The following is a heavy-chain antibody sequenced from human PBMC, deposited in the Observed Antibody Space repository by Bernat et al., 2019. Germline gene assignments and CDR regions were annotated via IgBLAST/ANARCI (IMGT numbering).Heavy chain of an antibody. CDR2: INPSGGST. CDR1: GYTFTSYY. CDR3: ARGNGVVTMVRRVAEYYQH. J-gene: IGHJ1*01. Sequence: QVQLVQSGAEVKKPGASVKVSCKASGYTFTSYYMHWVRQAPGQGLEWMGIINPSGGSTSYAQKFQGRVTMTRDTSTSTVYMELSSLRSEDTAVYYCARGNGVVTMVRRVAEYYQHWGQDTLVTVSS. D-gene: IGHD3-10*01. V-gene: IGHV1-46*01.